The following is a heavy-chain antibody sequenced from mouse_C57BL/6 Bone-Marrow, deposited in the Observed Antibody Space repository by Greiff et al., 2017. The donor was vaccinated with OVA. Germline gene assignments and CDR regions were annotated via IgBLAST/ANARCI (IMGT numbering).Heavy chain of an antibody. J-gene: IGHJ2*01. CDR3: ARDDYGSGCFDY. V-gene: IGHV5-4*01. Sequence: DVQLVESGGGLVKPGGSLKLSCAASGFTFSSYAMSWVRQTPEKRLEWVATISDGGSYTYYPDNVKGRFTISRDNAKNNLYLQMSHLKSEDTAMYYCARDDYGSGCFDYWGQGTTLTVSS. D-gene: IGHD1-1*01. CDR2: ISDGGSYT. CDR1: GFTFSSYA.